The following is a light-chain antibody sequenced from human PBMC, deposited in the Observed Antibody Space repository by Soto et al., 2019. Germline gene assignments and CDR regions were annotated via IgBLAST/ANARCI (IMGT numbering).Light chain of an antibody. CDR1: QSVSSTY. V-gene: IGKV3-20*01. J-gene: IGKJ5*01. CDR3: QQYNNWPPIT. Sequence: EVVLTQSPATLSLSPGERATLSCRASQSVSSTYLAWYQQQPGQAPRLLMSGTSNRATGTPDRFSGSGSGTDFTLTISRLEPEDFAVYYCQQYNNWPPITFGQGTRWRL. CDR2: GTS.